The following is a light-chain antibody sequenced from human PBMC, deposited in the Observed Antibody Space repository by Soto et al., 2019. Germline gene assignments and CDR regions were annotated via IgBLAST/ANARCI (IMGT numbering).Light chain of an antibody. CDR2: DVS. Sequence: QSALTQPASVSGAPGQSIAISCTGTSSDVGGYNYVSWYQHHPGKAPKLMIYDVSNRPSGVSNRFSASKSGNTASLTISWLQAEDEADYFCSSYTSSGTYVLGTGTKVTVL. V-gene: IGLV2-14*03. J-gene: IGLJ1*01. CDR3: SSYTSSGTYV. CDR1: SSDVGGYNY.